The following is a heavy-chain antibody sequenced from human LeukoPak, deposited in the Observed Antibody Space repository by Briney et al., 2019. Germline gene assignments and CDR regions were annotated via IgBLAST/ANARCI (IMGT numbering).Heavy chain of an antibody. CDR3: ARYTSNDYGENWFDP. CDR2: INTNSGNP. Sequence: ASVKVSCKDSGYTFTSYAMNWVRQTPGQGLEWMGWINTNSGNPTYAQGFTGRFVFSLDTSVSTAYLQISSLKAEDTAVYYCARYTSNDYGENWFDPWGQGTLVTVSS. CDR1: GYTFTSYA. V-gene: IGHV7-4-1*02. D-gene: IGHD4-17*01. J-gene: IGHJ5*02.